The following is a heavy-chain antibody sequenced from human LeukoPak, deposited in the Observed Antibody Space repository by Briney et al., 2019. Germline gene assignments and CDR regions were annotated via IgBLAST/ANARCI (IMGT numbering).Heavy chain of an antibody. V-gene: IGHV4-4*07. CDR1: GGSISSYY. CDR3: ARGFDYSNYFDY. J-gene: IGHJ4*02. D-gene: IGHD4-11*01. Sequence: SETLSLTCTVSGGSISSYYWSWIRQPAGKGLEWIGCIYTSGSTNYNPSLKSRVTMSVDTSKNQFSLKLSSVTAADTAVYYCARGFDYSNYFDYWGQGTLVTVSS. CDR2: IYTSGST.